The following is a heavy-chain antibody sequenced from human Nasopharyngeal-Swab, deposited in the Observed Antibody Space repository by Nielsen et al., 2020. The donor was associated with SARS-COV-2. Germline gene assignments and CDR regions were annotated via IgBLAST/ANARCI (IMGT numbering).Heavy chain of an antibody. J-gene: IGHJ4*02. CDR1: GGSISSYY. CDR2: INHSGST. V-gene: IGHV4-34*01. Sequence: SETLSLTCTVSGGSISSYYWSWIRQPPGKGLEWIGEINHSGSTNYNPSLKSRVTISVDTSKNQFSLKLSSVTAADTAVYYCARVELRFLEWYDYWGQGTPVTVSS. D-gene: IGHD3-3*01. CDR3: ARVELRFLEWYDY.